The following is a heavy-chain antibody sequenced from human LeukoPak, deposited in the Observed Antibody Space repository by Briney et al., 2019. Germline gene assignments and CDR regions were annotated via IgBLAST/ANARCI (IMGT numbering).Heavy chain of an antibody. D-gene: IGHD1-20*01. V-gene: IGHV4-34*01. CDR1: GGSFSGYY. Sequence: SETLSLTCAVYGGSFSGYYWSWIRQPPGKGLEWIGEINHSGSTNYNPSLKSRVTISVDTSKNQFSLKLSSVTAADTAVYYCARSRSGYNWNESFDYWGQGTLVTVSS. CDR3: ARSRSGYNWNESFDY. J-gene: IGHJ4*02. CDR2: INHSGST.